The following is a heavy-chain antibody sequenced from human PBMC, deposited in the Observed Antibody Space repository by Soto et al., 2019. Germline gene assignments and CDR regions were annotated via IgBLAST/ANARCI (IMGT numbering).Heavy chain of an antibody. J-gene: IGHJ2*01. Sequence: QVQLQESGPGLVKPSETLSLTCTVSGGSISSYYWSWIRQPPGKGLEWIGYIYYSGSPTYNPSLKSRVTISVDTSKNQFSLKLSSVTAADTAVYYCARFNWYFDLWGRGTLVTVSS. CDR2: IYYSGSP. CDR3: ARFNWYFDL. CDR1: GGSISSYY. V-gene: IGHV4-59*08.